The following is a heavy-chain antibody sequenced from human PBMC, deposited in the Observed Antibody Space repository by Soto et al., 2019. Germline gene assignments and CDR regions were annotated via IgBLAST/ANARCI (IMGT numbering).Heavy chain of an antibody. CDR2: ISYDGSNK. Sequence: TGGSLRLSCAASGFTFSSYGMHWVRQAPGKGLEWVAVISYDGSNKYYADSVKGRFTISRDNSKNTLYLQMNSLRAEDTAVYYCAKDAVEYYFDYWGQGTLVTVSS. CDR1: GFTFSSYG. V-gene: IGHV3-30*18. CDR3: AKDAVEYYFDY. D-gene: IGHD3-3*01. J-gene: IGHJ4*02.